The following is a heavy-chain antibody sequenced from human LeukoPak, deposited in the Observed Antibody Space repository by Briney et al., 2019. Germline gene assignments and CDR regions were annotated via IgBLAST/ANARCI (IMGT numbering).Heavy chain of an antibody. CDR1: GFTFSSFG. CDR2: ISHDGSNN. Sequence: GGSLRLSCAASGFTFSSFGMHWVRQAPGKGLEWVVVISHDGSNNNYADSVKGRFTICRDYSKNTLYLQMNSLRPEDTAVYYCSKVRVGTAHFDYWGQGTLVTVSS. J-gene: IGHJ4*02. D-gene: IGHD2-15*01. CDR3: SKVRVGTAHFDY. V-gene: IGHV3-30*18.